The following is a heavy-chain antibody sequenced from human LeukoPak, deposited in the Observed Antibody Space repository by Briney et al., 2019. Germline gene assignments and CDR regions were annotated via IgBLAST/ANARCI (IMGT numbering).Heavy chain of an antibody. D-gene: IGHD2-2*02. CDR3: ARIPLLCSSTSCYTGPHYYYYMDV. CDR2: IYTSEST. V-gene: IGHV4-4*07. J-gene: IGHJ6*03. Sequence: SETLSLTCSVSGGSISSYYWSWIRQPAGKGLEWIGRIYTSESTNYNPSLKSRVTMSVDASKNQFSLKLSSVTAADTAVYYCARIPLLCSSTSCYTGPHYYYYMDVWGKGTTVTVSS. CDR1: GGSISSYY.